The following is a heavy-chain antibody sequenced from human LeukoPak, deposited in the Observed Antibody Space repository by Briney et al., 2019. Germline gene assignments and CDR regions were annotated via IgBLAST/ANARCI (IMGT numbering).Heavy chain of an antibody. D-gene: IGHD3-9*01. V-gene: IGHV3-23*01. Sequence: PGGSLRLSCAASGFTFSSYAMSWVRQAPGKGLEWVSAISGSGGSTYYADSVKGRFTISRDNSKNTLYLQMNSLRAEDTAVYYCAKAPYYDILTGYYSQGYYSDYWGQGTLVTVSS. CDR3: AKAPYYDILTGYYSQGYYSDY. CDR1: GFTFSSYA. J-gene: IGHJ4*02. CDR2: ISGSGGST.